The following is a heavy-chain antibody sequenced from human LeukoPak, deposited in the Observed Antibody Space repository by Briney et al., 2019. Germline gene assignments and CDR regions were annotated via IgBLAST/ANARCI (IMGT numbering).Heavy chain of an antibody. CDR3: ARGCYDFWSGYYTLPYFDY. CDR1: GGSISSYH. CDR2: IYYSGST. V-gene: IGHV4-59*01. D-gene: IGHD3-3*01. Sequence: SETLSLTCTVSGGSISSYHWSWIRQPPGKGLEWIGYIYYSGSTNYNPSLKSRVTISVDTSKNQFSLKLSSVTAADTAVYYCARGCYDFWSGYYTLPYFDYWGQGTLVTVSS. J-gene: IGHJ4*02.